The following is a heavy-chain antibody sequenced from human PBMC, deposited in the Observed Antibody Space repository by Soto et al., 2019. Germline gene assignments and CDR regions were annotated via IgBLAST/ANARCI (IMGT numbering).Heavy chain of an antibody. Sequence: QVQLVESGGGVVQPGRSLRLSCAASGFTFSSYGMHWVRQAPGKGLEWVALISYDGSNKYYADSVKGRFTISRDNSKNTLYMQMNSLRAEATAVYYCAKAISWVEGTPYYGVDVWGQGTTVTVSS. D-gene: IGHD1-1*01. CDR2: ISYDGSNK. CDR1: GFTFSSYG. J-gene: IGHJ6*02. V-gene: IGHV3-30*18. CDR3: AKAISWVEGTPYYGVDV.